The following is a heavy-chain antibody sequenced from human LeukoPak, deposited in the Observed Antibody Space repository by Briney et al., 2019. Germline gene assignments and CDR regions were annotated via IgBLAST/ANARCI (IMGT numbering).Heavy chain of an antibody. CDR1: GGSISSGGYY. CDR2: IYHSGST. CDR3: ARDRGGVVPTAMHPPYNWFDP. J-gene: IGHJ5*02. D-gene: IGHD2-2*01. V-gene: IGHV4-30-2*01. Sequence: SETLSLTCTVSGGSISSGGYYWSWIRQPPGNGLEWIGYIYHSGSTYYNPSLKSRVTISVDRSKNQFSLKLSSVTAADTAVYYCARDRGGVVPTAMHPPYNWFDPWGQGTLVTVSS.